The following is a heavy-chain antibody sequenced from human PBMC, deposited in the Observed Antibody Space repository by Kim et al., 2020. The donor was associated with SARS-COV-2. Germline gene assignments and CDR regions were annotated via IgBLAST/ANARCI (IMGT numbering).Heavy chain of an antibody. Sequence: YSNPSLKNRVAKSVDTAKNQFSLKLGSVTAADTAVYYCARGGGSYGLADYWGQGTLVTVSS. J-gene: IGHJ4*02. V-gene: IGHV4-31*02. D-gene: IGHD5-18*01. CDR3: ARGGGSYGLADY.